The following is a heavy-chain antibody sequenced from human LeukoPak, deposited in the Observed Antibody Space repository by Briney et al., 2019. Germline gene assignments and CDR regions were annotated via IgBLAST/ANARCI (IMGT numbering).Heavy chain of an antibody. J-gene: IGHJ5*02. V-gene: IGHV4-34*01. Sequence: SSETLSLTCAVYGGSFSAYYWTWIRQPPGKGLEWIGEINHSGSSNYNSSLRSRVTISVDTPYKQFSLRLSSVTAADTAVYYCAPRGDIEHSYVYGKWFDPWGQGTRVTVSS. CDR2: INHSGSS. CDR1: GGSFSAYY. D-gene: IGHD5-18*01. CDR3: APRGDIEHSYVYGKWFDP.